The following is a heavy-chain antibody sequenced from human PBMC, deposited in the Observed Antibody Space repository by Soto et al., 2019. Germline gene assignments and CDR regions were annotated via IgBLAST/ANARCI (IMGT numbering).Heavy chain of an antibody. CDR3: ARDSSRRGYSYGTYQFDS. CDR2: FDHSGRT. Sequence: QVQLQESGPGLVKPSGTLSLTCAVSGGSISSPNWWSWVRQPPGKGLEWIGEFDHSGRTSYNPSLKSLVVMSVDKSNDQFSLKLTSVTAADTAMYFCARDSSRRGYSYGTYQFDSWGQGTLVTVSS. D-gene: IGHD5-12*01. V-gene: IGHV4-4*02. CDR1: GGSISSPNW. J-gene: IGHJ4*02.